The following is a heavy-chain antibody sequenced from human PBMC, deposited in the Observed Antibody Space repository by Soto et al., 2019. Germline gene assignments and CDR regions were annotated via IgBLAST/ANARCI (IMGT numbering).Heavy chain of an antibody. CDR1: GFTFSDYY. D-gene: IGHD2-15*01. J-gene: IGHJ3*02. Sequence: GGSLRLSCAASGFTFSDYYMSWIRQAPGKGLEWVSYISSSGSTIYYADSVKGRFTISRDNAKNSLYLQMNSLRAEDTAVYYCASVTWSGWAFDIWGQGTMVTVSS. CDR2: ISSSGSTI. V-gene: IGHV3-11*01. CDR3: ASVTWSGWAFDI.